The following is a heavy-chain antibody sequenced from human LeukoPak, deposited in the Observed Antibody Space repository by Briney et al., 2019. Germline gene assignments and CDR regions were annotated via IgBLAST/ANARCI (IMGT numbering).Heavy chain of an antibody. Sequence: ASVKVSCKVSGYTLTELSMHWVRQAPGKGLEWMGGFDPEDGETIYAQKLQGRVTMTTDTSTSTAYMELRSLRSDDTAVYYCAREVKAYYYDSSGYYLPLGYWGQGTLVTVSS. D-gene: IGHD3-22*01. CDR3: AREVKAYYYDSSGYYLPLGY. CDR1: GYTLTELS. CDR2: FDPEDGET. J-gene: IGHJ4*02. V-gene: IGHV1-24*01.